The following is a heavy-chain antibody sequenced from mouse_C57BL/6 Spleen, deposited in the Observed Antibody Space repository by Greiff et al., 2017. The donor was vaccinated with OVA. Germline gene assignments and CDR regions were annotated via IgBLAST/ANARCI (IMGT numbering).Heavy chain of an antibody. CDR2: IWRGGST. J-gene: IGHJ4*01. CDR1: GFSLTSYG. CDR3: AKRYYYGSSPYEYAMDY. V-gene: IGHV2-5*01. Sequence: QVQLKESGPGLVQPSQSLSITCTVSGFSLTSYGVHWVRQSPGKGLEWLGVIWRGGSTDYNAAFMSRLSITKDNSKSQVFFKMNSLQADDTAIYYCAKRYYYGSSPYEYAMDYWGQGTSVTVSS. D-gene: IGHD1-1*01.